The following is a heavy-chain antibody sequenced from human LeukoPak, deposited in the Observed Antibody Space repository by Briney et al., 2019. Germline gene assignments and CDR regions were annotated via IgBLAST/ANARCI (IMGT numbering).Heavy chain of an antibody. CDR1: GYTFTSYA. CDR2: INAGNGNT. D-gene: IGHD5-18*01. CDR3: ARDSGDTAMVPFDY. V-gene: IGHV1-3*01. Sequence: ASVKVSCKASGYTFTSYAMHWVRQAPGQRLEWMGWINAGNGNTKYSQKFQGRVTITRDTSASTAYMELSSLRSEDTAVYYCARDSGDTAMVPFDYWGQGTLVTVSS. J-gene: IGHJ4*02.